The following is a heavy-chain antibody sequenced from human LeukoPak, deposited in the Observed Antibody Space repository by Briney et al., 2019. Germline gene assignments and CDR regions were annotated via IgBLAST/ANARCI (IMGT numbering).Heavy chain of an antibody. CDR2: IKQDGSEK. D-gene: IGHD3-3*01. Sequence: GGSLRLSCAASGFTFSSYWMSWVRQAPGKGLEWVANIKQDGSEKYYVDSVKGRFTISRDNAKNSLYLQMNSLRAEDTAVYYCARDLGNYDFWSGYFLNFGYWGQGTLVTVSS. J-gene: IGHJ4*02. CDR3: ARDLGNYDFWSGYFLNFGY. CDR1: GFTFSSYW. V-gene: IGHV3-7*01.